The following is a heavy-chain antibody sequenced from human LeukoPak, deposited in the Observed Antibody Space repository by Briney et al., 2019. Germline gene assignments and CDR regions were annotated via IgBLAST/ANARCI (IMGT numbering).Heavy chain of an antibody. D-gene: IGHD6-19*01. J-gene: IGHJ4*02. CDR3: ARDPPGIRVPGV. CDR1: GLTLSSNY. CDR2: LYSGGTT. V-gene: IGHV3-53*01. Sequence: GGSLRLSCAASGLTLSSNYMTWVRQAPGRGLEWVSVLYSGGTTYYTDSVKGRFTISRDNSKNTPYLQMDSLRVEDTAVYYCARDPPGIRVPGVWGQGTLVTVSS.